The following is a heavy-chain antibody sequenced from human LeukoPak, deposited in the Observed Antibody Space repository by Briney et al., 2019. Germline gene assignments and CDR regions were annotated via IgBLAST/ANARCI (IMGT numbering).Heavy chain of an antibody. CDR3: AKSTGHWVVGAHDY. J-gene: IGHJ4*02. V-gene: IGHV3-23*01. Sequence: GGSLRLSCAASGFTFSSYAMSWVRQAPGKGLEWVSAFSGSGGSTYYVDSVKGRFTISRDNSKNTLYLQMNSLRAEDTAVYYCAKSTGHWVVGAHDYWGQGTLVTVSS. CDR1: GFTFSSYA. D-gene: IGHD2-15*01. CDR2: FSGSGGST.